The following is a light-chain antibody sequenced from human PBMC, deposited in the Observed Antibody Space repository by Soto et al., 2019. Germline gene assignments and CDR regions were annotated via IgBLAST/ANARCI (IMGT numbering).Light chain of an antibody. CDR3: QQYGRSSWT. Sequence: EIVLTQSPGTLSLSPGERATLSCRASQSVSSSYLTWYQQKPSQAPRLLIYGASSRATGIPDRFSGSGSGTDFTLTISRLEPEDFAVYYCQQYGRSSWTFGQGTKVEIK. CDR1: QSVSSSY. CDR2: GAS. J-gene: IGKJ1*01. V-gene: IGKV3-20*01.